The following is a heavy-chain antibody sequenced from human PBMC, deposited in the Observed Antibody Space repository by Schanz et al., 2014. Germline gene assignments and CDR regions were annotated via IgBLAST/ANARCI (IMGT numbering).Heavy chain of an antibody. V-gene: IGHV3-23*01. J-gene: IGHJ4*02. D-gene: IGHD5-18*01. CDR1: GFTFRGYA. CDR3: AKDAENTAMITDYFDY. Sequence: EVQLLESGGGLVQPGGSLRLSCAASGFTFRGYAMSWVRQAPGRGLEWVSIISGSGGNTYYADAVRGRFTISIDNSKTTVYLQMNSLRAEDTAVYYCAKDAENTAMITDYFDYWGQGTLXTVSS. CDR2: ISGSGGNT.